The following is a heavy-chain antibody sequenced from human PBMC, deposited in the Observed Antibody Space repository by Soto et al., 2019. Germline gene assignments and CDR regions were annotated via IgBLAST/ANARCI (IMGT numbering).Heavy chain of an antibody. V-gene: IGHV3-30-3*01. J-gene: IGHJ4*02. CDR2: ISYDGSNK. Sequence: QVQLVESGGGVVQPWRSLRLSCAASGFTFSRYAMNWVRQAPGKGLEWVAVISYDGSNKYYADSVKGRFTISRDNSKNTLYLQMNTLRAEDTAVYYCARDSQDYDFWSGYYTSIDYWGQGTLVTVSS. D-gene: IGHD3-3*01. CDR1: GFTFSRYA. CDR3: ARDSQDYDFWSGYYTSIDY.